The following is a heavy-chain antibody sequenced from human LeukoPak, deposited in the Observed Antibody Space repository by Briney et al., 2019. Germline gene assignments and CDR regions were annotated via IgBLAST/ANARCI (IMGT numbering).Heavy chain of an antibody. D-gene: IGHD1-26*01. CDR1: GFTFSSYA. Sequence: LTGGSLRLSCAASGFTFSSYAMHWVRQAPGKGLEWVAVISYDGSNKYYADSVKGRFTISRDNSKNTLYLQMNSLRAEDTAVYYCAKASGSYSFDNWGQGTLVTVSS. V-gene: IGHV3-30-3*01. CDR2: ISYDGSNK. J-gene: IGHJ4*02. CDR3: AKASGSYSFDN.